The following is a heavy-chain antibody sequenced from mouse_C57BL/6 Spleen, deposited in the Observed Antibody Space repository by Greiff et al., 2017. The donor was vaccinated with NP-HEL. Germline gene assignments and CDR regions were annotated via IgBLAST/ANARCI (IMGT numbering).Heavy chain of an antibody. CDR3: ARDYGSSHWYFDV. CDR2: IYPGDGDP. J-gene: IGHJ1*03. D-gene: IGHD1-1*01. CDR1: GYAFSSSW. V-gene: IGHV1-82*01. Sequence: QVQLQQSGPELVKPGASVKISCKASGYAFSSSWMNWVKQRPGKGLEWIGRIYPGDGDPNYNGKFKGKATLTADKSSSTAYMQLSSLTSEDSAVYFCARDYGSSHWYFDVWGTGTTVTVSS.